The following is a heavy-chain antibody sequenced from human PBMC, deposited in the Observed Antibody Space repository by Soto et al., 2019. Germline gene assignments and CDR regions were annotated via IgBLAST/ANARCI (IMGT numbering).Heavy chain of an antibody. Sequence: SETLSLTCSVSGGSISPYYWSWIRQPPGKGLEWIGYISYSGTTIDNPFLKGRVTMSVDTSKNQFSLKLSSVTAADTAVYYCARVDIDPRIVGATRGGAFDIWGQGTIVNVS. J-gene: IGHJ3*02. CDR2: ISYSGTT. D-gene: IGHD1-26*01. V-gene: IGHV4-59*01. CDR1: GGSISPYY. CDR3: ARVDIDPRIVGATRGGAFDI.